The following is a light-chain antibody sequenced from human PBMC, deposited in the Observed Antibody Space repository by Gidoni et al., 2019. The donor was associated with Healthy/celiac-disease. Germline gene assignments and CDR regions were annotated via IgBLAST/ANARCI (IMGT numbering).Light chain of an antibody. CDR3: QSYDSSAWV. V-gene: IGLV6-57*01. CDR1: SGSIASNY. Sequence: FMLTQPHSVSVSPGKTVTISCTRSSGSIASNYVQWYQQPPGSSPTTVIYEDNQRPSGVPDRFSGSIDSSSNSASLTISGLKTEDEADYYCQSYDSSAWVFGGGTKLTVL. CDR2: EDN. J-gene: IGLJ3*02.